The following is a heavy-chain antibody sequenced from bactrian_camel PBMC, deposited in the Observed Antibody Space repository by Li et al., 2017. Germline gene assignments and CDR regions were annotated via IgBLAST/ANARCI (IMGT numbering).Heavy chain of an antibody. J-gene: IGHJ6*01. D-gene: IGHD3*01. Sequence: LVESGGGLVQPGGSLRLSCAASGDIYSSNYWGWFRQAPGKEREGVALISTYASTTIYADSVKGRFAISRDNTKNTLFLEMNSLKPEDTAMYYCVKDQGVLGWNFGNWGQGTQVTVS. V-gene: IGHV3S1*01. CDR1: GDIYSSNY. CDR2: ISTYASTT. CDR3: VKDQGVLGWNFGN.